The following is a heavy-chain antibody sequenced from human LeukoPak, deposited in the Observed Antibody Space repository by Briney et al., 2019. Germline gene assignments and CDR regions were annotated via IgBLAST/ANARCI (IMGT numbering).Heavy chain of an antibody. Sequence: TGGSLRLSCAASAFTFSDYSMNWVRQAPGKGLEWVSYISGSYSTIYYADSVKGRFTISRDNAKNSLYLQMNSLRAEDTAVYYCAREFLGSGSYYGPSRHLENYYYYYMDVWGKGTTVTISS. V-gene: IGHV3-48*04. D-gene: IGHD3-10*01. CDR2: ISGSYSTI. CDR1: AFTFSDYS. CDR3: AREFLGSGSYYGPSRHLENYYYYYMDV. J-gene: IGHJ6*03.